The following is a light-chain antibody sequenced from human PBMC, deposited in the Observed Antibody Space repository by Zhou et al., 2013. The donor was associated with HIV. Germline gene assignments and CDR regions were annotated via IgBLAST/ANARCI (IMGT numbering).Light chain of an antibody. V-gene: IGKV3-15*01. Sequence: IVMTQSPATLSASPGERVTLSCKASQSITTNLAWYQQKSGQAPRLLIYGASTRATGVPARFSGSGSGTEFTLTISSLQSEDFAVYYCQQYNNWPPWTFGQGTKVEIK. CDR1: QSITTN. CDR2: GAS. J-gene: IGKJ1*01. CDR3: QQYNNWPPWT.